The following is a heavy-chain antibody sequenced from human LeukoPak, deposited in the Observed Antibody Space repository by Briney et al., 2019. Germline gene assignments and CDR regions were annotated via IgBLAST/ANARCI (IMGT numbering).Heavy chain of an antibody. CDR3: ARHYYGSGRRDY. J-gene: IGHJ4*02. Sequence: SETLSLTCTVSGASISSSIYYWGWIRQPPGKGLEWVGSIYYSGSTYYNPSLKSRVTISVDTSKNQFSLKLTSVTAADTALYYCARHYYGSGRRDYWGQGTLVTVSS. CDR1: GASISSSIYY. V-gene: IGHV4-39*01. D-gene: IGHD3-10*01. CDR2: IYYSGST.